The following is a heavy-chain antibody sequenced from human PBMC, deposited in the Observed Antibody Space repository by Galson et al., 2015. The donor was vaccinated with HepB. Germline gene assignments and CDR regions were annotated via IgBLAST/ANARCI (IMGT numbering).Heavy chain of an antibody. Sequence: SLRLSCAASGFTFSSYGMHWVRQAPGKGLEWVAVISNDGNDRHYADSVKGRFTISRDNSKSTLYLQMNSLRPEDTAVYYCGRERVPTIRGNIGHWGQGTLVTVSS. CDR1: GFTFSSYG. J-gene: IGHJ4*02. V-gene: IGHV3-30*03. D-gene: IGHD2/OR15-2a*01. CDR2: ISNDGNDR. CDR3: GRERVPTIRGNIGH.